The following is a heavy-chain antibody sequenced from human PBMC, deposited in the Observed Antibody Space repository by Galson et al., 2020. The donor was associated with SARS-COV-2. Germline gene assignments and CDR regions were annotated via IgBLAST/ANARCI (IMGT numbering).Heavy chain of an antibody. D-gene: IGHD6-25*01. V-gene: IGHV4-39*02. Sequence: SETLSLTCTVTSGSISVNNYYWGWVRQPPGKGLEWIANIFYTGYTYYSPSLRSRVTISVDTSKNHFSLKLTSVTAADTAVYYCARLPIAAAGTNPFFDQWGQGTLVTVSS. CDR3: ARLPIAAAGTNPFFDQ. J-gene: IGHJ4*02. CDR2: IFYTGYT. CDR1: SGSISVNNYY.